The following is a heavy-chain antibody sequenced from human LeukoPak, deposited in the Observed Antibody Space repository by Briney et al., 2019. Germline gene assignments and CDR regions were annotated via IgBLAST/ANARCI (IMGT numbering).Heavy chain of an antibody. D-gene: IGHD3-10*01. CDR2: IIPILGIA. CDR1: GGTFSSYA. J-gene: IGHJ3*02. Sequence: GASVTVSFKASGGTFSSYAISWVRQAPGQGLEWMGRIIPILGIANYAQKFQGRVTITADKSTSTAYMELSSLRSEDTAVYYCARGARYGSDVSLAFDIWGQGTMVTVSS. CDR3: ARGARYGSDVSLAFDI. V-gene: IGHV1-69*04.